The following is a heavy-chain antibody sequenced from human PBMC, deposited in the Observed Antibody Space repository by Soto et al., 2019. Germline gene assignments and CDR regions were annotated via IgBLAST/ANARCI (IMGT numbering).Heavy chain of an antibody. CDR3: AREGRYYDSSLLAFDI. D-gene: IGHD3-22*01. Sequence: GGSLRLSCAASGFTFSSYAMHWVRQAPGKGLEWVAVISYDGSNKYYADSVKGRFTISRDNSKNTLYLQMNSLRAEDTAVYYCAREGRYYDSSLLAFDIWGQGTMVTVSS. CDR2: ISYDGSNK. CDR1: GFTFSSYA. V-gene: IGHV3-30-3*01. J-gene: IGHJ3*02.